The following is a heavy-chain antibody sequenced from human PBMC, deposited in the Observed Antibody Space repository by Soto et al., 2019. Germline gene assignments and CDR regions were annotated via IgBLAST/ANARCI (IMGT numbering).Heavy chain of an antibody. CDR3: ARDMTRTVVPYFDF. CDR1: GGTFSNYV. CDR2: IIPISGAA. V-gene: IGHV1-69*06. J-gene: IGHJ4*02. D-gene: IGHD1-7*01. Sequence: QVQLVQSGAEVKKPGSSVKVSCKASGGTFSNYVVNWVRQAPGQGLAWMGRIIPISGAANYAQKFQGRVTITADKSTSTSNMELSSLRSEDTSVYYCARDMTRTVVPYFDFWGQGTLVTVSS.